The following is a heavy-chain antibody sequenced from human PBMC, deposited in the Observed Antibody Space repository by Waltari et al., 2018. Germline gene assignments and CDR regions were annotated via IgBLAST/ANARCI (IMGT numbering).Heavy chain of an antibody. Sequence: QVQLVQSGAEVKKPGSSVKVSCKASGGTFSSYTISWVRQAPGQGLEWMGRIIPSLGIANYAQKFQGRVTITADKSTITAYMELSSLRSEDTAVYYCARASDDYGDYRGWFDPWGQGTLVTVSS. CDR1: GGTFSSYT. V-gene: IGHV1-69*02. CDR3: ARASDDYGDYRGWFDP. D-gene: IGHD4-17*01. CDR2: IIPSLGIA. J-gene: IGHJ5*02.